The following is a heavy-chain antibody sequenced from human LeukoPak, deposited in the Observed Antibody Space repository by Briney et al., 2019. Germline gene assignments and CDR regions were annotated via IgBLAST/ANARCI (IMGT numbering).Heavy chain of an antibody. CDR3: AGRGNVWTGPGY. D-gene: IGHD1-1*01. V-gene: IGHV5-51*01. CDR1: CYSITYYW. J-gene: IGHJ4*02. Sequence: GESPNTSYPCSCYSITYYWIGRVRTMPGKGLEWIIIIYPGDCDTRSSPSFQGQVTISVDNSISISYLLCSLMSASATATYYSAGRGNVWTGPGYWGQGTLVTVSS. CDR2: IYPGDCDT.